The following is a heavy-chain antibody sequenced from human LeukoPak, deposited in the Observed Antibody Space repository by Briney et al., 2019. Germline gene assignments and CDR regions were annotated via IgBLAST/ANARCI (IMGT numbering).Heavy chain of an antibody. CDR3: ARDRGEWIDQYYGMDV. CDR1: GYPFTNYG. Sequence: ASVKVSCKASGYPFTNYGTSWVRQAPGQGLEWMGWISGYNGNTNSAQKVQGRVTMTTDTSTSTAYMELRSLRSDDTAVYYCARDRGEWIDQYYGMDVWGQGTTVTVSS. CDR2: ISGYNGNT. J-gene: IGHJ6*02. V-gene: IGHV1-18*01. D-gene: IGHD3-10*01.